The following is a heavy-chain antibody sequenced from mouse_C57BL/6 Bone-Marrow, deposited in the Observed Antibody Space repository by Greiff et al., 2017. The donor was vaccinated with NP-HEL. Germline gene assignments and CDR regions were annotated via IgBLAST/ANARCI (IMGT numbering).Heavy chain of an antibody. CDR2: IWSGGST. D-gene: IGHD3-3*01. V-gene: IGHV2-4*01. CDR3: AKKGDGDVYWYFDV. J-gene: IGHJ1*03. CDR1: GFSLTSYG. Sequence: QVQLKESGPGLVQPSQSLSITCTVSGFSLTSYGVHWVRQPPGKGLEWLGVIWSGGSTDYNAAFISRLSISKDNSKSQVFFKMNSLQADDTAIYYCAKKGDGDVYWYFDVWGTGTTVTVSS.